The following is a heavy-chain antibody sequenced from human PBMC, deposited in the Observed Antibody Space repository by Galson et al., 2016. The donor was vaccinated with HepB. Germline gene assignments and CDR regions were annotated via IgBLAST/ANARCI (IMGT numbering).Heavy chain of an antibody. CDR1: GFTFSRQW. CDR2: IKSDGSNI. J-gene: IGHJ4*02. CDR3: STLRDFWSG. V-gene: IGHV3-74*01. Sequence: SLRLDCAASGFTFSRQWMYWVRQAPGKGLAWVSQIKSDGSNINYADSVKGRFTISRDNAGNTLYLQMNSLRAEDTAVYYCSTLRDFWSGWGQGTLVTVSP. D-gene: IGHD3-3*01.